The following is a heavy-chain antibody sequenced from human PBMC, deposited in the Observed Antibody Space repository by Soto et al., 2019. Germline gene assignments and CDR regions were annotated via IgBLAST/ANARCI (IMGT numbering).Heavy chain of an antibody. V-gene: IGHV3-73*01. CDR3: TRHADLGYCSSSSCYDFDY. J-gene: IGHJ4*02. CDR1: GLTFSGSA. CDR2: IRSTTNNYAI. Sequence: EVQLVESGGGVVQPGGSLKLSCAASGLTFSGSAMHWVRQASGKVLEWVGRIRSTTNNYAIEYGAWVKGRFTISRDDSNNTAYLQVSSLKAEDTAVYYCTRHADLGYCSSSSCYDFDYWGQGTLVTVSS. D-gene: IGHD2-2*01.